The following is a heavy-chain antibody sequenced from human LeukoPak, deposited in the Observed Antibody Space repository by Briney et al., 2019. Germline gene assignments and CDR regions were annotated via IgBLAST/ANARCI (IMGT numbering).Heavy chain of an antibody. CDR3: ARDRSGVTPCYFDY. CDR1: GGSISSYY. V-gene: IGHV4-59*01. Sequence: SETLSLTCTVSGGSISSYYWSWIRQPPGKGLEWIGYIYYSGSTNYNPSLKSRVTISVDTSKNQFSLKLSSVTAADTAVYYCARDRSGVTPCYFDYWGQGTLVTVSS. J-gene: IGHJ4*02. D-gene: IGHD4-23*01. CDR2: IYYSGST.